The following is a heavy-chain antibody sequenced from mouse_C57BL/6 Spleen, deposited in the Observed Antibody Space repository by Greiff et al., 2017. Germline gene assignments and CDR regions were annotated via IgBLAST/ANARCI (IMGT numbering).Heavy chain of an antibody. Sequence: VQLQQSGAELVMPGASVKLSCKASGYTFTSYWMHWVKQRPGQGLEWIGEIDPSDSYTNYNQKFKGKSTLTVDKSSSTAYMRLSSLTSEDSAVYYCARGAQATNFDYWGQGTTLTVSS. J-gene: IGHJ2*01. CDR2: IDPSDSYT. CDR1: GYTFTSYW. D-gene: IGHD3-2*02. CDR3: ARGAQATNFDY. V-gene: IGHV1-69*01.